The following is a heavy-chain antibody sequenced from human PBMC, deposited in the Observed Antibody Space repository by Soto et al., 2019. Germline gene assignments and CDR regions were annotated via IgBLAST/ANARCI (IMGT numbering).Heavy chain of an antibody. CDR1: GYTFTGYY. D-gene: IGHD3-3*01. CDR2: INPNSGGT. CDR3: ARARSDEDPLDGMDV. Sequence: ASVKVSCKASGYTFTGYYMHWVRQAPGQGLEWMGWINPNSGGTNYAQKFQGWVTMTRDTSISTAYMELSRLRSDDTAVYYCARARSDEDPLDGMDVWGQGTTVTVSS. J-gene: IGHJ6*02. V-gene: IGHV1-2*04.